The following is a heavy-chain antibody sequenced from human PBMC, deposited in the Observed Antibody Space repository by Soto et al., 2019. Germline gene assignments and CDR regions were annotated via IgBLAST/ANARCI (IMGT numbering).Heavy chain of an antibody. V-gene: IGHV4-61*01. D-gene: IGHD1-26*01. Sequence: PSETLSLTGTVSGGSVSSGRCYWTWKRQPTGRGLEWIGYIYYTGSTDYNHSLKSRVTISVYTSKNQFSLKVNSGPAADTAVYYCARVRGCLHRGSDNWGQGSLVTVSS. CDR2: IYYTGST. J-gene: IGHJ4*02. CDR3: ARVRGCLHRGSDN. CDR1: GGSVSSGRCY.